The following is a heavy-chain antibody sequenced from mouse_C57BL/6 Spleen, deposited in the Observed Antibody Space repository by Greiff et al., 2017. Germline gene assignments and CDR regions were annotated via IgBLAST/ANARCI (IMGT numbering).Heavy chain of an antibody. J-gene: IGHJ2*01. Sequence: QVQLQQSGTELVKPGASVKLSCTASGYNFTGYYMHWVKQRTGQGLEWIGNIDPGDGGTNYTQKFQGKATITVDTSSSTAYMQLSRLTSEDSAVYYGATPDYWGQGTTLTVSS. CDR3: ATPDY. CDR1: GYNFTGYY. V-gene: IGHV1-53*01. CDR2: IDPGDGGT.